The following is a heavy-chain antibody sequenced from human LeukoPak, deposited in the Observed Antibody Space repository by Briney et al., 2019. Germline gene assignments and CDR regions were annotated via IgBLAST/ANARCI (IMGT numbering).Heavy chain of an antibody. J-gene: IGHJ3*02. V-gene: IGHV4-59*08. CDR1: GGSISSYY. CDR2: IYYSGST. Sequence: SETLSLTCTVSGGSISSYYWSWIRQPPGKGLEWIGYIYYSGSTNYNPSLKSRVTISVDTSKNQFSLKLSSVTAADTAAYYCARHLGTLDAFDIWGQGTMVTVSS. D-gene: IGHD1-1*01. CDR3: ARHLGTLDAFDI.